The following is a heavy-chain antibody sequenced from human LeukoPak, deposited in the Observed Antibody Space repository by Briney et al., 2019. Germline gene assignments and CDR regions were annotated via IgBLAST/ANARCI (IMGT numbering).Heavy chain of an antibody. CDR3: CTCPCSGGSCYSGENNWFDP. CDR1: GYTFTGYY. CDR2: INPNSGGT. J-gene: IGHJ5*02. Sequence: GASVKVSCKASGYTFTGYYMHWVRQAPGQGLEWMGWINPNSGGTNYAQKFQGRVTMTRDTSISTAYMELSRLRSEDTAVYYCCTCPCSGGSCYSGENNWFDPWGQGTLVTVSS. D-gene: IGHD2-15*01. V-gene: IGHV1-2*02.